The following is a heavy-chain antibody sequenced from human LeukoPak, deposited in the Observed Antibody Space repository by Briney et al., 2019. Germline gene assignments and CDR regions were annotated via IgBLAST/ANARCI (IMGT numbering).Heavy chain of an antibody. V-gene: IGHV1-69*04. CDR1: GGTFSSYA. CDR2: IIPILGIA. Sequence: ASVKVSCKASGGTFSSYAISWVRQAPGQGLEWMGRIIPILGIANYAQKFQGRVTITADKSTSTAYMGLSSLRSEDTAVYYCARAIVVVTAIRGYYFDYWGQGTLVTVSS. D-gene: IGHD2-21*02. CDR3: ARAIVVVTAIRGYYFDY. J-gene: IGHJ4*02.